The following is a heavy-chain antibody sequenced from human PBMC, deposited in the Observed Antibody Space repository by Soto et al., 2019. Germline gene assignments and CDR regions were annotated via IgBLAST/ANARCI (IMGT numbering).Heavy chain of an antibody. CDR3: ARDLALIAAANELAYEVGDGMDV. Sequence: KASETLSLTCSVYGESLSAYYWTWIRQPPGKGLEWIVEINQSGSTNYNPSLKSRVTMSADTSKKHFSLKVTSVTAADTAVYYCARDLALIAAANELAYEVGDGMDVWGQGTTVTVSS. CDR2: INQSGST. V-gene: IGHV4-34*01. CDR1: GESLSAYY. D-gene: IGHD6-13*01. J-gene: IGHJ6*02.